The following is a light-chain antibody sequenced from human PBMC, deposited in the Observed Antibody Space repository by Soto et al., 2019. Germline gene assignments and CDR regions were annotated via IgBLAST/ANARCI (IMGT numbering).Light chain of an antibody. CDR1: NSNIGTNT. Sequence: QSVLTQPPSASATPGQRVTISCSGSNSNIGTNTVNWYQQLPGTAPRLLIYTTNQRPSGVPQRFSGSKTGTSASLAIGGLQSEDGADYYCAAWDDSLGAYVFGTGTKVTAL. CDR3: AAWDDSLGAYV. J-gene: IGLJ1*01. CDR2: TTN. V-gene: IGLV1-44*01.